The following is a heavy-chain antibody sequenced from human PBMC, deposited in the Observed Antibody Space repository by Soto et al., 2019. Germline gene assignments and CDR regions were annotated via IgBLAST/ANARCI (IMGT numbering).Heavy chain of an antibody. CDR2: IYYSGST. V-gene: IGHV4-31*03. J-gene: IGHJ6*03. CDR1: GGSISSVGYY. CDR3: ARDPGYCSCTGCYRTMDV. D-gene: IGHD2-2*01. Sequence: SETLSLTCTVSGGSISSVGYYWSWIRLHPREGLEWIGFIYYSGSTDYNPSLKSRVTISRDTSKNQFSLKLSSVTAADTAVYYCARDPGYCSCTGCYRTMDVWGKGTTVTVSS.